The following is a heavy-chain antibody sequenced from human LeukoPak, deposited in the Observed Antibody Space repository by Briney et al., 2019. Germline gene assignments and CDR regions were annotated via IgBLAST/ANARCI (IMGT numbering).Heavy chain of an antibody. V-gene: IGHV3-23*01. Sequence: GGSLRLSCAASGFTFSSYAMSWVRQAPGKGLEWVSVISGSGDSTHYADSVKGRFTISRDNSKNTVYLQMNSLRAEDTAVYYCARDGYYYDSSGYYQFDYWGQGTLVTVSS. CDR3: ARDGYYYDSSGYYQFDY. D-gene: IGHD3-22*01. J-gene: IGHJ4*02. CDR1: GFTFSSYA. CDR2: ISGSGDST.